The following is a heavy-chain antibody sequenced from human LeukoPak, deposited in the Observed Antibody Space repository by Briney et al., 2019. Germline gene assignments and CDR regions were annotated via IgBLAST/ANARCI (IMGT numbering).Heavy chain of an antibody. CDR2: IIPIFGTA. CDR3: ARRTALTVTTYYFDY. V-gene: IGHV1-69*13. D-gene: IGHD4-17*01. CDR1: GGTFSRYA. J-gene: IGHJ4*02. Sequence: GASVKVSCKASGGTFSRYAISWVRQAPGQGLEWMGGIIPIFGTANYAQKFQGRVTITADESTSTAYMELSSLRSEDTAVYYCARRTALTVTTYYFDYWGQGTLVTVSS.